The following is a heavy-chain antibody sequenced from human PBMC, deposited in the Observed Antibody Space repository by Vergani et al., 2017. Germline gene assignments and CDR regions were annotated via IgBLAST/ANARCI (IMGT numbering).Heavy chain of an antibody. V-gene: IGHV3-21*01. D-gene: IGHD2-8*01. Sequence: EVQLVESGGGLVKPGGSLRLSCAASGFTFSSYSMNWVRQAPGKGLEWVSSISSSSSYIYYADSVKGRFTISRDNAKNSLYLQMNSLRAEDTAVYYCAREMDCTNGVCYKYYYYYYYMDVWGKGTTVTVSS. CDR3: AREMDCTNGVCYKYYYYYYYMDV. CDR2: ISSSSSYI. CDR1: GFTFSSYS. J-gene: IGHJ6*03.